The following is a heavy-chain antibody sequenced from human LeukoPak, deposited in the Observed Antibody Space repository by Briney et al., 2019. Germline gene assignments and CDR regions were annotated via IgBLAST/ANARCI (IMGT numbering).Heavy chain of an antibody. CDR1: GGSISSGSYY. J-gene: IGHJ6*02. Sequence: PSQTLSLTCTVSGGSISSGSYYWSWIRQPAGKGLEWIGRINTSGSTNYNPSLKSRVTISVDTSKNQFSLKLSSVTAADTAVYYCASIQSYCFGLDVWGQGTTVTVSS. CDR3: ASIQSYCFGLDV. D-gene: IGHD4-11*01. CDR2: INTSGST. V-gene: IGHV4-61*02.